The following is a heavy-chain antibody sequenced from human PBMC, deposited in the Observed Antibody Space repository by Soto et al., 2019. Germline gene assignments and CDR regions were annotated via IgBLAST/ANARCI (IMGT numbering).Heavy chain of an antibody. CDR3: AKARITIFGVVPPDGMDV. CDR1: GYTFTGYY. Sequence: ASVKVSCKASGYTFTGYYMHWVRQAPGQGLEWMGWINPNSGGTNYAQKFQGWVTMTRDTSISTAYMELSRLRSDDTAVYYCAKARITIFGVVPPDGMDVWGQGTTVTVSS. D-gene: IGHD3-3*01. CDR2: INPNSGGT. V-gene: IGHV1-2*04. J-gene: IGHJ6*02.